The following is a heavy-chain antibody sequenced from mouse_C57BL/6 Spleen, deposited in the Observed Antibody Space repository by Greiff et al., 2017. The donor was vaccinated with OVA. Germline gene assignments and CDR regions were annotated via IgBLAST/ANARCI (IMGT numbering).Heavy chain of an antibody. Sequence: VQLQQSGPELVKPGASVKMSCKASGYTFTDYNMHWVKQSHGKSLEWIGYINPNNGGTSYNQKFKGKATLTVNKSSSTAYMELRSLTSEDSAVYYCARGNYGSSWDYYFDYWGQGTTLTVSS. CDR2: INPNNGGT. J-gene: IGHJ2*01. V-gene: IGHV1-22*01. D-gene: IGHD1-1*01. CDR3: ARGNYGSSWDYYFDY. CDR1: GYTFTDYN.